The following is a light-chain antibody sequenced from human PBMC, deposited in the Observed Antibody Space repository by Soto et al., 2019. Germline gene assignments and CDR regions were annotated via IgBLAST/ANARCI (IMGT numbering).Light chain of an antibody. J-gene: IGLJ2*01. CDR3: SSYTSSSTLGHVV. CDR1: SSDVGGYNY. CDR2: DVS. Sequence: QSLLTQPASVSGSPGQSITISCTGTSSDVGGYNYVSWYQQHPGKAPKLMIYDVSNRPSGVSNRFSGSKSGNTASLTISGLQAEDEADYYCSSYTSSSTLGHVVFGGGTKLTVL. V-gene: IGLV2-14*01.